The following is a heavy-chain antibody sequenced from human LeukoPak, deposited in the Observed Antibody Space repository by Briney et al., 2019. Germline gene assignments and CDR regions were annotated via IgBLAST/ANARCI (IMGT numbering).Heavy chain of an antibody. J-gene: IGHJ4*02. V-gene: IGHV4-59*01. CDR3: ARGSRELYYFDY. CDR2: IYYSGST. Sequence: PSETLSLTCTVSGGSISSYYWSWIRQPPGKGLEWIGYIYYSGSTKYNPSLKSRVTISVDASKTQFSLKLNSVAAADTAVYYCARGSRELYYFDYWGQGTLVTVSS. CDR1: GGSISSYY. D-gene: IGHD1-7*01.